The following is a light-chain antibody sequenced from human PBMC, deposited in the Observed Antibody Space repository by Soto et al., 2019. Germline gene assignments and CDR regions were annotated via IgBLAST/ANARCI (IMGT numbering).Light chain of an antibody. CDR1: QSISSG. CDR2: KAS. Sequence: DIQMTQSPSTLSASVGDRVTITCRASQSISSGLAWYQQKPWKAPKLLIYKASSFESGVPSRFSGSGSGTEFTLTISSLPPDDFATYYCQQYNSPMYTFGQGTKLQIK. CDR3: QQYNSPMYT. V-gene: IGKV1-5*03. J-gene: IGKJ2*01.